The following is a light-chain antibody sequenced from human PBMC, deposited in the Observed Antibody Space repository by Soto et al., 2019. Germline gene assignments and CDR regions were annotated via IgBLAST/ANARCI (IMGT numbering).Light chain of an antibody. CDR2: GAY. CDR3: QQYGGSPLWT. J-gene: IGKJ1*01. CDR1: QSGAGSS. Sequence: EIVLTQSPGTLSLSPGERVTLSCSASQSGAGSSVAWYQQKFGQAPRLLIYGAYRRATGIPDRFSGSGSGTDFTLTITRLEPEDFAVYYCQQYGGSPLWTFGQGTTVELK. V-gene: IGKV3-20*01.